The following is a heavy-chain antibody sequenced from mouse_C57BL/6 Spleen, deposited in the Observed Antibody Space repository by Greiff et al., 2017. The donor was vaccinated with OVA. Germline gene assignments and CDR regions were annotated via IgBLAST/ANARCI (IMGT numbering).Heavy chain of an antibody. CDR2: INPDSSTI. V-gene: IGHV4-1*01. J-gene: IGHJ4*01. CDR1: GNDFSRYW. CDR3: ARCYYGSSYAMDY. D-gene: IGHD1-1*01. Sequence: EVKLLESGGGLVQPGGSLKLSCAASGNDFSRYWMSWVRRAPGKGLEWIGEINPDSSTINYAPSLKDKFIISRDKAKNTLYMQMSKVRSEDTAIYYCARCYYGSSYAMDYWGQGTSVTVSS.